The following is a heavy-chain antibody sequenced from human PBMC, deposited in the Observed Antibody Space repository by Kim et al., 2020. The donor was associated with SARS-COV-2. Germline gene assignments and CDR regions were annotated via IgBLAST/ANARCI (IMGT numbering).Heavy chain of an antibody. CDR2: VTHSGQT. Sequence: SETLSLTCAVSGGSFTSYSWMWIRQPPGKGLEWIGEVTHSGQTHYNPSLKSRVAISLDTSKNWFSLKLTSVTAPDTAVYYCARGGFGDLLGWIDPWGQGNLVSVSS. D-gene: IGHD3-10*01. V-gene: IGHV4-34*01. CDR1: GGSFTSYS. J-gene: IGHJ5*02. CDR3: ARGGFGDLLGWIDP.